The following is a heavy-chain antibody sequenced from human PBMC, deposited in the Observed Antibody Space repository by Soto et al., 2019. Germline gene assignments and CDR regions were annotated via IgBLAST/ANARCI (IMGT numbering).Heavy chain of an antibody. J-gene: IGHJ3*02. CDR2: ISYDGSNK. CDR3: AKVPYYYDSSGYDAFDI. D-gene: IGHD3-22*01. V-gene: IGHV3-30*18. CDR1: GFTFSSYG. Sequence: GGSLRLSCAASGFTFSSYGMHWVRQAPGKGLEWVAVISYDGSNKYYADSVKGRFTISRDNSKNTLYLQMNSLRAEDTAVYYCAKVPYYYDSSGYDAFDIWGQGTMVTVSS.